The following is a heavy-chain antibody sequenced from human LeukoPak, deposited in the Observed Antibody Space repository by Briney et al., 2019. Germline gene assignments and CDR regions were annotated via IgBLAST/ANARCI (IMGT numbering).Heavy chain of an antibody. V-gene: IGHV1-8*03. CDR2: MNPNSGNT. Sequence: ASVKVSCKASGYTFTSYDINWVRQATGQGLEWMGWMNPNSGNTGYAQKFQGRVTITADESTSTAYMELSSLRSEDTAVYYCARDLGDSSSWAPLNWFDPWGQGTLVTVSS. D-gene: IGHD6-13*01. CDR1: GYTFTSYD. J-gene: IGHJ5*02. CDR3: ARDLGDSSSWAPLNWFDP.